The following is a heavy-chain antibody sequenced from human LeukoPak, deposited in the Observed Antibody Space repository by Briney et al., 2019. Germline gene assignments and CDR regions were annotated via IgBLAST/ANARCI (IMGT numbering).Heavy chain of an antibody. D-gene: IGHD3-10*01. Sequence: GGSLTLSCAASGFTFSDYYLSWIRQAPGKGLEWVSYISSSGSTIYYADSVKGRFTISKDNAKNSLYLQMNSLRAEDTAVYFCARDREDAFDIWGQGTMVTVSS. CDR2: ISSSGSTI. V-gene: IGHV3-11*01. CDR1: GFTFSDYY. J-gene: IGHJ3*02. CDR3: ARDREDAFDI.